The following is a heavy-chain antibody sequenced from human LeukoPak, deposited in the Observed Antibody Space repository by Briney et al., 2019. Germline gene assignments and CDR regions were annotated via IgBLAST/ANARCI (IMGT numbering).Heavy chain of an antibody. J-gene: IGHJ3*02. CDR2: ISNDGSTK. Sequence: PGGSLRLSCAASGFTFSSYGMHWVRQAPGKGLEWVAVISNDGSTKRYPDSVKGRFTISRDNSKNTLYLQMNSLRAEDTAVYYCAKDRYCSGGSCYYDAFDIWGQGTMVTVSS. CDR1: GFTFSSYG. D-gene: IGHD2-15*01. CDR3: AKDRYCSGGSCYYDAFDI. V-gene: IGHV3-30*18.